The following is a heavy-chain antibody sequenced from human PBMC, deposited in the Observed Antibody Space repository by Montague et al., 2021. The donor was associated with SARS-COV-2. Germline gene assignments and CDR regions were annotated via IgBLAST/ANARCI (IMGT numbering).Heavy chain of an antibody. V-gene: IGHV4-39*01. CDR1: GASISNSIYY. Sequence: SETLSLTCTVSGASISNSIYYRGWIRQPPGKGLEWIGSIYYTGSTYYNPSLKSRVTISMNTSNNQFFLKLTSVTAADTAVYYCARPGRGYSYGLDAFEVWGQGTMVTVSS. CDR3: ARPGRGYSYGLDAFEV. CDR2: IYYTGST. D-gene: IGHD5-18*01. J-gene: IGHJ3*01.